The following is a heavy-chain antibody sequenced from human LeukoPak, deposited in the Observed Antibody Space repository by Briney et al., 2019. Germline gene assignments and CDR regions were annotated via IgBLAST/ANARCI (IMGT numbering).Heavy chain of an antibody. J-gene: IGHJ4*02. V-gene: IGHV4-59*01. CDR2: IYYSGST. CDR3: ATYWEDNIRSFDY. CDR1: GDSITGYY. D-gene: IGHD1-26*01. Sequence: PSETLSLTCTVSGDSITGYYWSWIRQSPGKGLEWIGYIYYSGSTNYSPSLKSRVTISVDTPKNQFSLKLSSLTAAGTAVYYCATYWEDNIRSFDYWGQGTLVTVSS.